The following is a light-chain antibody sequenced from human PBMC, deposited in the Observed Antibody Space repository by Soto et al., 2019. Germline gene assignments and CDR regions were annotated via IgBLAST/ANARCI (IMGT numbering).Light chain of an antibody. V-gene: IGKV3-20*01. CDR3: QQYGGSPPVT. J-gene: IGKJ1*01. Sequence: EIVLTQSPGTLSLSPGERATLSCRASQSVSSNYLAWYQQKPGQAPRLLIYEVSRRATAIPDRFSGSGSGTDFALTISRLDPEDFAVYYGQQYGGSPPVTFGQGTKADIK. CDR1: QSVSSNY. CDR2: EVS.